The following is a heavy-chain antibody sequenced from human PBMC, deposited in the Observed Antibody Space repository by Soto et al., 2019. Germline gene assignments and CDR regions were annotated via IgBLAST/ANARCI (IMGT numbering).Heavy chain of an antibody. J-gene: IGHJ6*02. CDR1: GYTFTSYG. D-gene: IGHD3-3*01. V-gene: IGHV1-18*01. CDR3: ARVGFLEWFSITAPDDRYGMDV. CDR2: ISAYNGNT. Sequence: QVQLVQSGAEVKKPGASVKVSCKASGYTFTSYGISWVRQAPGQGLEWMGWISAYNGNTNYAQKLQGRVTMTTDTSTSTAYMELRSLRSDDTAVYYCARVGFLEWFSITAPDDRYGMDVWGQGTTVTVSS.